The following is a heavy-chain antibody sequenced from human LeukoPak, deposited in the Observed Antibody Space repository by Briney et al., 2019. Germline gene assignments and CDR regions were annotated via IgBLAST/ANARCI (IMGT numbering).Heavy chain of an antibody. J-gene: IGHJ5*02. CDR1: GYPFTSYD. CDR3: ARGLLWFGELFRWFGP. Sequence: ASVKVSCKASGYPFTSYDINWVRQATGQGLEWMGCMNPNSGNTGYAQKFQGRVTMTRNTSISTAYMELSSLRSEDTAVYYCARGLLWFGELFRWFGPWGQRTLVTLSS. V-gene: IGHV1-8*01. CDR2: MNPNSGNT. D-gene: IGHD3-10*01.